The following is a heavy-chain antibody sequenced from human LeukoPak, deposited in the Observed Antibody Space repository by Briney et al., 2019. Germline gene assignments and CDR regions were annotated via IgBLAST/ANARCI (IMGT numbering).Heavy chain of an antibody. V-gene: IGHV1-2*02. CDR2: INPNSGGT. Sequence: GASVKVSCKASGYTFTGYYMHWVRQAPGQGLEWMGWINPNSGGTNYAQKFQGRVTMTRDTSISTADMELSRLRSDDTAVYYCARENPLSFMVRGVILWFDPWGQGTLVTVSS. CDR3: ARENPLSFMVRGVILWFDP. J-gene: IGHJ5*02. CDR1: GYTFTGYY. D-gene: IGHD3-10*01.